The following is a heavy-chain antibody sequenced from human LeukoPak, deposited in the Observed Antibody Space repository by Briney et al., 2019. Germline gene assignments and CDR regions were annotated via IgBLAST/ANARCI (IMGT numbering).Heavy chain of an antibody. CDR3: ARESRVRYFD. Sequence: GGSLRLSCAASGFTFSNYAMSWVRQAPGKGLGWVSAMSGSGARTYYADSVKGRFTISRDNSKNTLYLQMNSVRAEDTAVYYCARESRVRYFDWGQGTLVTVSS. V-gene: IGHV3-23*01. CDR1: GFTFSNYA. CDR2: MSGSGART. D-gene: IGHD3-9*01. J-gene: IGHJ4*02.